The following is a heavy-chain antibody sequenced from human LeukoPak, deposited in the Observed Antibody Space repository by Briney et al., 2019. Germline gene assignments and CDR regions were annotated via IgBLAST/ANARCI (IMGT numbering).Heavy chain of an antibody. V-gene: IGHV4-4*02. CDR2: IYHSGST. D-gene: IGHD5-12*01. Sequence: SETLSITCAVSGGSISSSNWWSWVRQPPGKGLEWIGEIYHSGSTNYNPSLKSRVTISVDKSKNQFSLKLSSVTAADTAVYYCAGAYSGYEDAFDIWGQGTMVTVSS. CDR1: GGSISSSNW. CDR3: AGAYSGYEDAFDI. J-gene: IGHJ3*02.